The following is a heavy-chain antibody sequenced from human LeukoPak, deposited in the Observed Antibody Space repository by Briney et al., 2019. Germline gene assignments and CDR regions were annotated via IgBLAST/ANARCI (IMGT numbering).Heavy chain of an antibody. CDR3: ARGGQGYSYASPHLFVD. CDR2: IIPILGIA. J-gene: IGHJ4*02. Sequence: ASVKVSCKASGGTFSSYAISWVRQAPGQGLEWMGRIIPILGIANYAQKFQGRVTITADKSTSTAYMELSSLRSEDTAVYYCARGGQGYSYASPHLFVDWGQGTLVTVSS. D-gene: IGHD5-18*01. V-gene: IGHV1-69*04. CDR1: GGTFSSYA.